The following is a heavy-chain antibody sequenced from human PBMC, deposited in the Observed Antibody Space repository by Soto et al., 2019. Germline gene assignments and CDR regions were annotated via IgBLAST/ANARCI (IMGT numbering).Heavy chain of an antibody. D-gene: IGHD2-15*01. Sequence: SVKVSCKASGGTFSSYAISWVRQAPGQGLEWMGGIIPIFGTANYAQKFQGRVTITADESTSTAYMELSSLRSEDTAVYYCARDWSQYCSGGSCFGRYYYGMDVWGQGTTVPVSS. CDR3: ARDWSQYCSGGSCFGRYYYGMDV. J-gene: IGHJ6*02. CDR2: IIPIFGTA. CDR1: GGTFSSYA. V-gene: IGHV1-69*13.